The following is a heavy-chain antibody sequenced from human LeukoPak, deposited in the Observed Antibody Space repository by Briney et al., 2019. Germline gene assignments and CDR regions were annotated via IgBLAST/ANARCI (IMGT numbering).Heavy chain of an antibody. Sequence: GESLKISCKDSQYTFTSTWIAWVRQMPGKGLEWMGIIHPGDSDTTYSPSFEGHDTISADKSTGTAYLQWSSLKPSDTAMYFCARLHYPPSLVLLFDSWGQGTLVTVSS. CDR3: ARLHYPPSLVLLFDS. CDR1: QYTFTSTW. CDR2: IHPGDSDT. D-gene: IGHD6-13*01. J-gene: IGHJ4*02. V-gene: IGHV5-51*01.